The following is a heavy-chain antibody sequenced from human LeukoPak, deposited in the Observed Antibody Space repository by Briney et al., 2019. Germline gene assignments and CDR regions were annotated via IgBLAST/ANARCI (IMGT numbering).Heavy chain of an antibody. CDR3: VRDSFYTGYDRGFDY. J-gene: IGHJ4*02. D-gene: IGHD5-12*01. V-gene: IGHV3-64*02. CDR1: GFTFSDHA. Sequence: GGSLRLSCATSGFTFSDHALHWVRQAPGKGLQYVSAISRNGTRTFYADSVKDRFIISRDKSTKTLYLQMASLRLEDMGVYYCVRDSFYTGYDRGFDYWGRGTLVTVSS. CDR2: ISRNGTRT.